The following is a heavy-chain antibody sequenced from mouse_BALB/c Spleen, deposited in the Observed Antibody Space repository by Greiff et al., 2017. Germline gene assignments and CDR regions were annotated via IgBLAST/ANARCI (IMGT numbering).Heavy chain of an antibody. V-gene: IGHV1S36*01. CDR2: IDPNSGGT. CDR3: TRGGTTVVADWYFDV. D-gene: IGHD1-1*01. CDR1: GYTFTSYW. J-gene: IGHJ1*01. Sequence: VQLQESGAELVRPGTSVKLSCTASGYTFTSYWMHWVKQRPGRGLEWIGRIDPNSGGTKYNEKFKSKATLTVDKPSSTAYMQLSSLTSEDSAVYYCTRGGTTVVADWYFDVWGAGTTVTVSS.